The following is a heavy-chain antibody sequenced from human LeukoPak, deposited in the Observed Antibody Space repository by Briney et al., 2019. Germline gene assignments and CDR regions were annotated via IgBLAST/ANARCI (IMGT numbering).Heavy chain of an antibody. V-gene: IGHV4-59*01. D-gene: IGHD3-10*01. J-gene: IGHJ4*02. Sequence: PSETLSLTCPVSGGSISSYFWSWIRQPPGKGLEWIGYIYYTGSTNYNPSLKSRVTISVDTSKNQFSLRLSSVTAADTAVYYCVRDSGSYYDYWGQGTLVTVSS. CDR2: IYYTGST. CDR1: GGSISSYF. CDR3: VRDSGSYYDY.